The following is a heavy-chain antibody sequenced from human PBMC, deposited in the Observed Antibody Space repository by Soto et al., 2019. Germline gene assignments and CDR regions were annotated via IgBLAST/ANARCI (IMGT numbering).Heavy chain of an antibody. CDR1: GYTFTSYA. V-gene: IGHV1-3*01. CDR3: AGDLGGWTDY. CDR2: INAGNGNT. D-gene: IGHD6-19*01. J-gene: IGHJ4*02. Sequence: QVQLVQSGAEVKKPGASVKVSCKASGYTFTSYAMQWVRQAPGQRLEWMGWINAGNGNTKYSQKFQGRVTITSDTSASTDYMELSSLRSEETAVYYCAGDLGGWTDYWGQGTLVTVSS.